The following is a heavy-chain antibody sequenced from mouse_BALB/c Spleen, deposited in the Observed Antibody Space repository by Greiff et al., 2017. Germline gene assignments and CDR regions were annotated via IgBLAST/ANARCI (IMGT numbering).Heavy chain of an antibody. CDR1: GFTFSSFG. D-gene: IGHD1-1*01. CDR2: ISSGSSTI. Sequence: EVQLVESGGGLVQPGGSRKLSCAASGFTFSSFGMHWVRQAPEKGLEWVAYISSGSSTIYYADTVKGRFTISRDNPKNTLFLQMTSLRSEDTAMYYCARSANYYGSSSFAYWGQGTLVTVSA. V-gene: IGHV5-17*02. CDR3: ARSANYYGSSSFAY. J-gene: IGHJ3*01.